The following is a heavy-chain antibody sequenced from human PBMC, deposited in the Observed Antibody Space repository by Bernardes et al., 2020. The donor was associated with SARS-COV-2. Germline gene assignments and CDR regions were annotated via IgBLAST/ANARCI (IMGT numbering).Heavy chain of an antibody. J-gene: IGHJ5*02. V-gene: IGHV4-59*08. CDR1: GGSISSYY. CDR3: ARHASSWFLGANWFDP. CDR2: IYYSGST. Sequence: TLSLTCTVSGGSISSYYWSWIRQPPGKGLEWIGYIYYSGSTNYNPSLKSRVTISVDTSKNQFSLKLSSVTAADTAVYYCARHASSWFLGANWFDPWGQGTLVTVSS. D-gene: IGHD6-13*01.